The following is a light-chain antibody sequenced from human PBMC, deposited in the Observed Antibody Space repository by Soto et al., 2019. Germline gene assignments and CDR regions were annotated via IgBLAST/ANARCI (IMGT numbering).Light chain of an antibody. CDR1: QSISGA. Sequence: EIVMTQSPATLSVSPGGRATLSCRASQSISGALAWYQQKPGQAPRLLIYGASTSATSFPARFSGSGSGTDFTLTISSLQSEDFAVYYCQHYNNWPWTFGQGTKVEIK. J-gene: IGKJ1*01. CDR3: QHYNNWPWT. V-gene: IGKV3-15*01. CDR2: GAS.